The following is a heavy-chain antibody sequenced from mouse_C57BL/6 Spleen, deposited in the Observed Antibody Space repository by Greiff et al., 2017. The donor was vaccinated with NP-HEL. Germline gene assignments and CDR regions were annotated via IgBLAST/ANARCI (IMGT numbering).Heavy chain of an antibody. CDR2: INPYNGGT. Sequence: EVQLQQSGPVLVKPGASVKMSCKASGYTFTDYYMNWVKQSHGKSLEWIGVINPYNGGTSYNQKFKGKATLTVDKSSSTAYMELNSLTSEDSAVYYCAREYYGSSYAYYFDYWGQGTTLTVSS. V-gene: IGHV1-19*01. CDR3: AREYYGSSYAYYFDY. CDR1: GYTFTDYY. D-gene: IGHD1-1*01. J-gene: IGHJ2*01.